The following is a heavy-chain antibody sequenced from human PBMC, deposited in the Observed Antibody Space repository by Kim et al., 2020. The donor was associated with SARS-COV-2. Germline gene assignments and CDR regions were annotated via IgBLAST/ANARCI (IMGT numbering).Heavy chain of an antibody. CDR1: GFTFDDYA. V-gene: IGHV3-9*01. Sequence: GGSLRLSCAASGFTFDDYAMHWVRQAPGKGLEWVSGISWNSGSIGYADSVKGRFTISRDNAKNSLYLQMNSLRAEDTALYYCAKGRGYSRSWYGIDYWG. CDR2: ISWNSGSI. D-gene: IGHD6-13*01. CDR3: AKGRGYSRSWYGIDY. J-gene: IGHJ4*01.